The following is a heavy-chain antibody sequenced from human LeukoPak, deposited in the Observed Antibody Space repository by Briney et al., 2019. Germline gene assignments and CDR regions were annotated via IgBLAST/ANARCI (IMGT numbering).Heavy chain of an antibody. CDR3: AREIVYAADS. V-gene: IGHV3-33*01. D-gene: IGHD2-8*01. CDR1: GFTFSSYG. Sequence: GGSLRLSCAASGFTFSSYGVHWVRQAPGKGLEWVAVIWSDGSNKYYADSVKGRFTISRDNSKTTLYLQMNSLRAEDTAVYYCAREIVYAADSWGQGTLASVSS. CDR2: IWSDGSNK. J-gene: IGHJ4*02.